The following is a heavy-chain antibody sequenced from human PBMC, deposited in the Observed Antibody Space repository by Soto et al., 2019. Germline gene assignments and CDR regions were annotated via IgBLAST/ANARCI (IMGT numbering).Heavy chain of an antibody. CDR3: ARLGGRAKNWFDP. D-gene: IGHD2-15*01. CDR1: GGTFSSYA. Sequence: ASVKVSCKASGGTFSSYAISWVRQAPGQGLEGMGGIIPIFGTANYAQKFQGRVTITADESTSTAYMELSSLRSEDTAVYYCARLGGRAKNWFDPWGQGTLVTVSS. J-gene: IGHJ5*02. CDR2: IIPIFGTA. V-gene: IGHV1-69*13.